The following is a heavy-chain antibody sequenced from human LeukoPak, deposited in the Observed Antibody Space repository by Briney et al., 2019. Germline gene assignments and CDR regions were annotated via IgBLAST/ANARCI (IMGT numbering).Heavy chain of an antibody. CDR3: ARDHGSSGWCGHYFDY. J-gene: IGHJ4*02. D-gene: IGHD6-19*01. V-gene: IGHV3-7*01. Sequence: PGGSLRLSCAASGFSFSSYWMSWVRQAPGKGLEWVANIKEAGSDKYYVDSVKGRFTISRDNANNSLYLQMNNLRGEDTAVYYCARDHGSSGWCGHYFDYWGQGILVTVSS. CDR2: IKEAGSDK. CDR1: GFSFSSYW.